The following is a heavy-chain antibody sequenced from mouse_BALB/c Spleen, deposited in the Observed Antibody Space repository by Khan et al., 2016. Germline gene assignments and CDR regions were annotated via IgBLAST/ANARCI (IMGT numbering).Heavy chain of an antibody. Sequence: QVQLKQSGAELARPGASVRMSCKASGYTFTSYTMHWVKQGPGQGLEWIGYVIPSNAYTNYNQKFKDKATLTADKSSSKAYMQLSSLPSEDSAVYYCAREGWLLGYFDYWCQGTTLTVSS. CDR3: AREGWLLGYFDY. CDR2: VIPSNAYT. CDR1: GYTFTSYT. D-gene: IGHD2-3*01. V-gene: IGHV1-4*01. J-gene: IGHJ2*01.